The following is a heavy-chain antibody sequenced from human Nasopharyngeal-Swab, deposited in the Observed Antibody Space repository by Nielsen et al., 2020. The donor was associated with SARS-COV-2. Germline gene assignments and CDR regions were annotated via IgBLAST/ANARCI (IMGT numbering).Heavy chain of an antibody. CDR2: IYYPGST. D-gene: IGHD1-26*01. J-gene: IGHJ4*02. V-gene: IGHV4-59*12. CDR3: ARAKFSGTYGEYDY. CDR1: GGSISSYY. Sequence: SETLSLTCTVSGGSISSYYWSWIRQPPGKGLEWIGHIYYPGSTKYNPSLESRVDISIDTSKKQFSLKLRSATAADTAVYYCARAKFSGTYGEYDYWGQGSLVTVSS.